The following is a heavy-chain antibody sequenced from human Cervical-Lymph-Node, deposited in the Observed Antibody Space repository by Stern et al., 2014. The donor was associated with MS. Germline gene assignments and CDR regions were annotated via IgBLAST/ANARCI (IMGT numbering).Heavy chain of an antibody. Sequence: QVQLVQSEAEVTKPGSSVKVSCKASGGTFSKFPSSWVRQAPGQGIEWMGGSFPVFGTPTYAQEFRGRVTITADVSTSTVYMELSSLRSDDTAVYYCALSSETSDRWYSLGYDLWGQGTLVTVSS. V-gene: IGHV1-69*12. CDR3: ALSSETSDRWYSLGYDL. CDR1: GGTFSKFP. D-gene: IGHD6-13*01. CDR2: SFPVFGTP. J-gene: IGHJ5*02.